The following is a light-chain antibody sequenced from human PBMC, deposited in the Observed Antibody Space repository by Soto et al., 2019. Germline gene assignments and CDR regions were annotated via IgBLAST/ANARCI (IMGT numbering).Light chain of an antibody. Sequence: DIQMTQSPSSLSASVGDRVTITCRASQSISSYVNWYQQKPGKAPKLLIYAASGLQSGAPSRFSGSGSGTAFTLTISSLQPEDFATYHCQQSYSTPYTFGQGTKLEIK. CDR3: QQSYSTPYT. CDR2: AAS. J-gene: IGKJ2*01. CDR1: QSISSY. V-gene: IGKV1-39*01.